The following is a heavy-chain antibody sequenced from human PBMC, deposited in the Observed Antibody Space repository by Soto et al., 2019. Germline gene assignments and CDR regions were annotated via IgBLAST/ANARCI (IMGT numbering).Heavy chain of an antibody. J-gene: IGHJ4*02. Sequence: QVQLVQSGAEVKKPGASVKVSCKASGYTFTGHYMHWVRQAPGQGLEWMGWINPDNGDTNYAQKSQGRVTMTRDTSISTAYMELSRLRSDDTAVFYCARSYSYGSYWYFDYWGQGALVIVSS. CDR3: ARSYSYGSYWYFDY. CDR1: GYTFTGHY. CDR2: INPDNGDT. D-gene: IGHD5-18*01. V-gene: IGHV1-2*02.